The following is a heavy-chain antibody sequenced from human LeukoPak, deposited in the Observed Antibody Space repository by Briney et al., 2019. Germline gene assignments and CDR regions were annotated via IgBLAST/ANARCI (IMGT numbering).Heavy chain of an antibody. Sequence: GASVKVSCKASGYTFTSYDINWVRQATGQGLEWVGWMNPNSGYTGYAQKFHGSVTMIRNTSRTTAYMQLSSLRSADTAVYYCAMRPYNWNDDGNIDYWGQGTLVTVSS. CDR2: MNPNSGYT. CDR3: AMRPYNWNDDGNIDY. J-gene: IGHJ4*02. V-gene: IGHV1-8*01. CDR1: GYTFTSYD. D-gene: IGHD1-1*01.